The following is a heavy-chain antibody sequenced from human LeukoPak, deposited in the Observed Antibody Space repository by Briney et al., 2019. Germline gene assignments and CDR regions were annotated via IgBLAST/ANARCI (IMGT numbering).Heavy chain of an antibody. D-gene: IGHD5-12*01. CDR1: GYTFSGYY. J-gene: IGHJ4*02. V-gene: IGHV1-2*02. Sequence: ASVKVSCKASGYTFSGYYIHWVRQAPGQGLEWMVWIDPNSGGTKYAQKFQGRVTMTSDTSISTAFMDLGSLRSDDTAVYYCARDLVLGYAPPSFDYWGQGTLVTVSS. CDR2: IDPNSGGT. CDR3: ARDLVLGYAPPSFDY.